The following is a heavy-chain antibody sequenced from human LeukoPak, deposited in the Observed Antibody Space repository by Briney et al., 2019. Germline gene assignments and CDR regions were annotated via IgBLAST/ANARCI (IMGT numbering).Heavy chain of an antibody. J-gene: IGHJ4*02. CDR2: ISWNSGSI. Sequence: AGGSLRLSCAASGFTFSSYGMHWVRQAPGKGLEWVSGISWNSGSIGYADSVKGRFTISRDNSKSRLYLQMNSLRAEDTAVYYCAKGMATYGSGTLFDYWGQGTLVTVSS. CDR1: GFTFSSYG. CDR3: AKGMATYGSGTLFDY. D-gene: IGHD3-10*01. V-gene: IGHV3-9*01.